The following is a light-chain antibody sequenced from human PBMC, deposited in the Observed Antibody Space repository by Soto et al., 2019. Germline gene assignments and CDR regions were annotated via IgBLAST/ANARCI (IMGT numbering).Light chain of an antibody. V-gene: IGLV1-47*01. CDR2: KNS. CDR3: AAWDDRLRGAAV. J-gene: IGLJ7*01. Sequence: LTQAPSASGTPGQRVTISCSGSSSNIGSNYVYWYQQSPGAAPKLLIYKNSQRPSGVPDRFSGSKSGTSASLAISGLRSEDEADYYCAAWDDRLRGAAVFGGGTQLTVL. CDR1: SSNIGSNY.